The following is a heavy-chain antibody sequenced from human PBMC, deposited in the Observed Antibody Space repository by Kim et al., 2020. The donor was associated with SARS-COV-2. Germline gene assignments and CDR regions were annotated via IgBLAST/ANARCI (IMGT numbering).Heavy chain of an antibody. D-gene: IGHD3-10*01. V-gene: IGHV3-11*05. CDR1: GFTFSDYY. CDR3: ARATGGDFFDF. CDR2: ISSSTNYT. J-gene: IGHJ4*02. Sequence: GGSLRLSCAASGFTFSDYYMTWIRQAPGKGLEWLSYISSSTNYTNYADSVKGRFTISRDNPKNSLYLQMNSLRAEDTAVYYCARATGGDFFDFWGQGILVTVSS.